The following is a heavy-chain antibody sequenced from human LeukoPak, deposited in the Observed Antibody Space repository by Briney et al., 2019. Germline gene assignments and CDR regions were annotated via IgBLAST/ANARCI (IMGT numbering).Heavy chain of an antibody. CDR1: GYTFTSYG. J-gene: IGHJ1*01. D-gene: IGHD3-9*01. Sequence: ASVKVSCKASGYTFTSYGISWVRQAPGQGLEWMGWISAYNGNTNYAQKLQGRVTMTTDTSTSTAYMELRSLRSDDTAVYYCARDDILTGYPEYFQHWGQGTPVTVSS. CDR2: ISAYNGNT. V-gene: IGHV1-18*01. CDR3: ARDDILTGYPEYFQH.